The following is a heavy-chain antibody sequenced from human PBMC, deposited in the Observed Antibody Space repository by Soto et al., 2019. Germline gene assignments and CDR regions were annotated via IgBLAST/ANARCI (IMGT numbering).Heavy chain of an antibody. J-gene: IGHJ4*02. CDR2: IWYDGVNK. CDR3: VRDPYLPKAGRLASLHY. D-gene: IGHD6-13*01. V-gene: IGHV3-33*08. CDR1: GFSFRSYA. Sequence: HPXGSLRLFCAASGFSFRSYAMHWVRQAPGKGLEWVAVIWYDGVNKYYADSVKGRFTISRDNSNNTLYVQMSSLKAEDTAVYYCVRDPYLPKAGRLASLHYWGPGTLVTVSS.